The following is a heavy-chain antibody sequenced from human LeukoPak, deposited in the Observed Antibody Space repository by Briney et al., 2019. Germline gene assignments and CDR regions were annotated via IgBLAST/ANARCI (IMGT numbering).Heavy chain of an antibody. Sequence: TSETLSLTCAVYGGSFSGYYWSWIRQPPGKGLEWIGENNHSGSTNYNPTLKSRVTISVDTSKNQFSLKLSSVTAADTAVYYCASNYYYDSCGYSAYWGQGTLVTVSS. J-gene: IGHJ4*02. CDR3: ASNYYYDSCGYSAY. D-gene: IGHD3-22*01. V-gene: IGHV4-34*01. CDR2: NNHSGST. CDR1: GGSFSGYY.